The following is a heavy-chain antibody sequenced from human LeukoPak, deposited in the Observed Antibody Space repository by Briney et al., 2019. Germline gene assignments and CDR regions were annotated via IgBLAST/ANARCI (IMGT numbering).Heavy chain of an antibody. V-gene: IGHV4-38-2*01. D-gene: IGHD3-22*01. CDR3: ARHHLYDSSGDGRYYFDY. CDR2: MSHSGST. CDR1: GYSISSGYH. Sequence: SETLSLTCGVSGYSISSGYHWGWIRQPTGRGLEWIGSMSHSGSTYYNPSLKSRVTISVDTSKNQFSVKLSSVTAADTAVYYCARHHLYDSSGDGRYYFDYWGQGTLVTVSS. J-gene: IGHJ4*02.